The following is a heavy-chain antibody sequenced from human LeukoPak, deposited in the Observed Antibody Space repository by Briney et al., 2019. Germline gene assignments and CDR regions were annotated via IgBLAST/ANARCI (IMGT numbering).Heavy chain of an antibody. CDR1: GFTFSSYG. CDR2: ISYDGSNK. J-gene: IGHJ4*02. V-gene: IGHV3-30*18. D-gene: IGHD3-9*01. Sequence: GGSLRLSCAASGFTFSSYGMHWVRQAPGKGLEWVAVISYDGSNKYYADSVKGRFTISRDNSKTSLYLQMNSLRTEDTALYYCAKAPTPTGFYMHYWGQGTLVTVSS. CDR3: AKAPTPTGFYMHY.